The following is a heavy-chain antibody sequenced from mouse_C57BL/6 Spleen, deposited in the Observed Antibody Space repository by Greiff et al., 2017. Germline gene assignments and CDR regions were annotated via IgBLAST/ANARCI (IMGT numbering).Heavy chain of an antibody. V-gene: IGHV1-64*01. Sequence: VQLQQPGAELVKPGASVNLSCKASGYTFTSYWMHWVKQRPGQGLEWIGMIHPNSGSTNYNEKFKSKATLTVDKSSSTAYMQLSSLTSEDSAVYYCARILYYYAMDYWGQGTSVTVSS. CDR2: IHPNSGST. D-gene: IGHD6-5*01. CDR3: ARILYYYAMDY. J-gene: IGHJ4*01. CDR1: GYTFTSYW.